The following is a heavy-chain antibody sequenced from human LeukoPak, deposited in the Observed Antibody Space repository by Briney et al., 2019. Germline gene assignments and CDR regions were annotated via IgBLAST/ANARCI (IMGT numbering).Heavy chain of an antibody. CDR3: AKDGQWTFDY. Sequence: PGGSLRLSCEASGFTFNNFGMHWVRQAPGKGLEWVAFIGYDESKKYYAESVKGRFTISRDNSKNTLYLQMNSLRAEDTAVYYCAKDGQWTFDYWGQGTLVTVSS. CDR2: IGYDESKK. CDR1: GFTFNNFG. J-gene: IGHJ4*02. D-gene: IGHD6-19*01. V-gene: IGHV3-30*02.